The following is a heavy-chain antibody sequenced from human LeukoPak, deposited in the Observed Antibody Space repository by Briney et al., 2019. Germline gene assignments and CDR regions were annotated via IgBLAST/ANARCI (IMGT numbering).Heavy chain of an antibody. V-gene: IGHV3-7*01. CDR1: GFTFSSYW. CDR3: AREVYSSSRTFQH. CDR2: IKQDGNEK. D-gene: IGHD6-13*01. J-gene: IGHJ1*01. Sequence: GGSLRLSCVASGFTFSSYWMSWVRQAPGKGLEWVANIKQDGNEKYYVDSVKGRITISRDNAKNSLYLQMNSLRAEDTAVYYCAREVYSSSRTFQHWGQGTLVTVSS.